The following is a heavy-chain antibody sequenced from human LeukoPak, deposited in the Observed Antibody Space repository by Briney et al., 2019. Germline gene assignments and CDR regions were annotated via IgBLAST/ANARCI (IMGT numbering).Heavy chain of an antibody. J-gene: IGHJ4*02. V-gene: IGHV3-74*01. CDR1: GFTFSTSW. D-gene: IGHD2-8*01. CDR2: INSDGSNT. Sequence: GGSLRLSCGASGFTFSTSWMNWVRHAPGKGLVWVSHINSDGSNTNYADSVKGRFTISRDNAKNTLYLQMHSLRAEDTAVYYCARYRPCINGVCYTDFDCWGRGTLVTVSS. CDR3: ARYRPCINGVCYTDFDC.